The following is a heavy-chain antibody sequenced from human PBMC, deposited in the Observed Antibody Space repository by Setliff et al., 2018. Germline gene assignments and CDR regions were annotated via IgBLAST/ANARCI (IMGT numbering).Heavy chain of an antibody. CDR2: IYYSGSI. CDR1: GGSISSYY. V-gene: IGHV4-59*12. J-gene: IGHJ2*01. Sequence: SETLSLTCTVSGGSISSYYWSWIRQPPGKGLEWIGYIYYSGSINYNPSLKSRVTISVDTSKNQFSLKLSSVTAADTAVYYCAREGVGIVRRGYFDLWGRGTLVTVSS. D-gene: IGHD2-21*01. CDR3: AREGVGIVRRGYFDL.